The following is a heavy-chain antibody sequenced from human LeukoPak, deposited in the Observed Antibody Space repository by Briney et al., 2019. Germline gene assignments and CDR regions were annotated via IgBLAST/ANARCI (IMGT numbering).Heavy chain of an antibody. V-gene: IGHV3-11*05. J-gene: IGHJ5*02. CDR2: ITTSGYYT. CDR1: GDTSSDHS. CDR3: ARVSKAANLTSDSPWFDP. Sequence: GGSLRLSSVASGDTSSDHSMTWIPQAPGKGLEWVSYITTSGYYTNYGDSVKGRFTMSRDNAKKSLYVQMDSLRAENTAVYYCARVSKAANLTSDSPWFDPWGQGTLVTVSS. D-gene: IGHD2-15*01.